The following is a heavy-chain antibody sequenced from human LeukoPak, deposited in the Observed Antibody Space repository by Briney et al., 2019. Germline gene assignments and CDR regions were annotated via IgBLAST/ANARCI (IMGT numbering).Heavy chain of an antibody. J-gene: IGHJ6*03. D-gene: IGHD2-2*01. CDR1: GRSFGRGPDA. V-gene: IGHV4-61*02. Sequence: RSETLSFTCTFSGRSFGRGPDAWRWIREAGFKGLEWVGGVYACGSTNDNPSLKSRFTISVDTSKNQFSLKLSSVTAADTAVYYCAARGYIVVVPATKGGGPDNSYYFMDVWGKGTTITIS. CDR3: AARGYIVVVPATKGGGPDNSYYFMDV. CDR2: VYACGST.